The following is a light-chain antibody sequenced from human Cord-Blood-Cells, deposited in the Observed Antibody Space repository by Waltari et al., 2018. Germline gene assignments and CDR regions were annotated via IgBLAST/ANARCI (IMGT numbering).Light chain of an antibody. CDR3: QSADSSGTYVV. CDR1: ALPKQY. CDR2: KDS. Sequence: SYELTQPPSVSVSPGQTARITCSGDALPKQYAYWYQQKPGQAPVMVRYKDSERPSGSPGRFSGSSSGKTVTLTISGVQAEDEADYYCQSADSSGTYVVFGGGTKLTVL. J-gene: IGLJ2*01. V-gene: IGLV3-25*02.